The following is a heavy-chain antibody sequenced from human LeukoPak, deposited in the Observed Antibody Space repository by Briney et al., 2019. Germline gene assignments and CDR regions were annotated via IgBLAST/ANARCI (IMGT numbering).Heavy chain of an antibody. J-gene: IGHJ4*02. V-gene: IGHV6-1*01. CDR1: GDSVSSSSAV. Sequence: SQTLSLTCAVSGDSVSSSSAVWNWIRQSPSRGLEWLGRTYYRSKWHNGYAESVKSRISITSDTSKNQFSLQLNFVTPEDTAEYFCAGTTDYSSFLAFWGQGTLVTVSS. CDR2: TYYRSKWHN. CDR3: AGTTDYSSFLAF. D-gene: IGHD4-11*01.